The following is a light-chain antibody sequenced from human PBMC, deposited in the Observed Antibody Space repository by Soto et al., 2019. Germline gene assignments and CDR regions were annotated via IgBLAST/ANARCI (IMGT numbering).Light chain of an antibody. CDR3: QQRNNGPST. Sequence: EIVLTQSPANLATSPWETATRTCKASQSISNYLAWYQQKPGQAPRLLIYDASNRAAGIPARFSGSGSGTDFTLTISSLEPEDFAVYYCQQRNNGPSTFGQGTQVDIK. CDR1: QSISNY. J-gene: IGKJ1*01. CDR2: DAS. V-gene: IGKV3-11*01.